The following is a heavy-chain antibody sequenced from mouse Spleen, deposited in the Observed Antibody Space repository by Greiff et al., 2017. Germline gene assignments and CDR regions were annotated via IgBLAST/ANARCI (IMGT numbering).Heavy chain of an antibody. D-gene: IGHD1-1*01. V-gene: IGHV1-80*01. CDR1: GYAFSSYW. CDR2: IYPGDGDT. CDR3: AREYYGSSRPYYFDY. J-gene: IGHJ2*01. Sequence: VKLMESGAELVKPGASVKISCKASGYAFSSYWMNWVKQRPGKGLEWIGQIYPGDGDTNYNGKFKGKATLTADKSSSTAYMQLSSLTSEDSAVYFCAREYYGSSRPYYFDYWGQGTTLTVSS.